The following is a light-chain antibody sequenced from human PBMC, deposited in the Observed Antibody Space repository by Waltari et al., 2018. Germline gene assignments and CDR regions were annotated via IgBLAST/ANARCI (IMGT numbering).Light chain of an antibody. CDR3: QQTRSGRT. CDR2: AAS. J-gene: IGKJ2*01. Sequence: DIQLTQSPSFLSASVGDRVTITCRASHGINNFLAWYQQRPGKAPKFLLYAASPLQSGVPSRFSGSGSGTEFTLTVSSLQPEDFATYYCQQTRSGRTFGQGTKLEIK. V-gene: IGKV1-9*01. CDR1: HGINNF.